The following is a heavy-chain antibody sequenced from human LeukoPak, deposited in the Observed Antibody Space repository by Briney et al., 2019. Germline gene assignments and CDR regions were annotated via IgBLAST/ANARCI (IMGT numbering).Heavy chain of an antibody. CDR2: IDSSSSSSRNI. CDR3: ARDLGGPDY. J-gene: IGHJ4*02. CDR1: GFTFSSYA. Sequence: PGGSLRLSCAASGFTFSSYAMNWVRQAPGKGLEWVSFIDSSSSSSRNIRYADSVKGRFTISRDNAKNSLYLKMNSLGAEDTAVYYCARDLGGPDYWGQGTLVTVSS. D-gene: IGHD3-16*01. V-gene: IGHV3-21*01.